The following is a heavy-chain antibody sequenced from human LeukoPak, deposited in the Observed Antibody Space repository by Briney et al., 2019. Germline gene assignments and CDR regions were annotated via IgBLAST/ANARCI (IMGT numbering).Heavy chain of an antibody. CDR2: IIPIFGTA. J-gene: IGHJ6*03. CDR1: GGTFSSYA. V-gene: IGHV1-69*05. Sequence: SVKLTCKASGGTFSSYAISWVRQAPGPGLEWMGVIIPIFGTANYAQKFQGRVTITTDESTSTAYMELSSLRSEDTAVYYCARAIGTYYYYYMDVWGKGTTVTVSS. D-gene: IGHD1-1*01. CDR3: ARAIGTYYYYYMDV.